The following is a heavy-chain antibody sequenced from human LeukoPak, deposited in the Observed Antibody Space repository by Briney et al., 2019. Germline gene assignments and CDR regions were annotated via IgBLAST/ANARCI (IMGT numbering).Heavy chain of an antibody. CDR2: ISGRTGGT. CDR1: GGSISSSN. CDR3: AKLSWPVDY. Sequence: PSGTLSLTCAVSGGSISSSNWWSWVRQAPGKGLEWVSAISGRTGGTYYADSVKGRFTISRDNSKNTLYLQMNSLRAEDTAVYYCAKLSWPVDYWGQGTLVTVSS. J-gene: IGHJ4*02. V-gene: IGHV3-23*01.